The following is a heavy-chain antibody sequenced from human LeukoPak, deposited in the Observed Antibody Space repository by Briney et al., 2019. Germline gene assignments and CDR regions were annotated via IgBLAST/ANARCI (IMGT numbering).Heavy chain of an antibody. CDR2: INHSGST. D-gene: IGHD2-21*02. CDR1: GGSFSGYY. Sequence: PSETLSLTCAVYGGSFSGYYWSWIRQPPGKGLEWIGEINHSGSTNYNPSLKSRVTISVDTSKNQFSLKLSSVTAADTAVYYCARTSVVVTAYFDYWGQGTLVTVSS. V-gene: IGHV4-34*01. J-gene: IGHJ4*02. CDR3: ARTSVVVTAYFDY.